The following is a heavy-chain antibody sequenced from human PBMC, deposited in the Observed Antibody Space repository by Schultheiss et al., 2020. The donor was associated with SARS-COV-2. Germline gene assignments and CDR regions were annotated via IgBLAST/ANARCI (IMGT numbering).Heavy chain of an antibody. CDR1: GGSFRGYY. Sequence: SQTLSLTCAVYGGSFRGYYWSWIRQPPGKGLEWIGEINHSGSTNYNPSLKSRVTISVDTSKNQFSLKLSSVTAADTAVYYCARHVVAAGPSFDYWGQGTLVTVSS. CDR3: ARHVVAAGPSFDY. V-gene: IGHV4-34*01. CDR2: INHSGST. J-gene: IGHJ4*02. D-gene: IGHD6-6*01.